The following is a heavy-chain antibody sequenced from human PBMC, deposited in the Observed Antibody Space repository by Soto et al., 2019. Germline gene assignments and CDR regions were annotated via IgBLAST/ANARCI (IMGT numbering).Heavy chain of an antibody. CDR3: ARSGTGPTYLDH. V-gene: IGHV1-2*02. J-gene: IGHJ1*01. CDR2: IYPNNDGT. CDR1: GYTFTDYY. D-gene: IGHD1-7*01. Sequence: ASVKVSCKASGYTFTDYYMHWVRQAPGQGLEWMGWIYPNNDGTNYAQKFQGRVTLTRDTSISTAYMELNSLTSDDTAMYYCARSGTGPTYLDHWGQGTLVTAPQ.